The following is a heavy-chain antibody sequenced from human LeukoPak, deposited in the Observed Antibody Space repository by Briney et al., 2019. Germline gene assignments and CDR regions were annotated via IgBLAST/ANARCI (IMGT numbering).Heavy chain of an antibody. CDR3: ARGPLGSSSWYFLDPYFDY. CDR2: INPSGVST. J-gene: IGHJ4*02. CDR1: GYTFTSYY. V-gene: IGHV1-46*01. Sequence: ASVKVSCKASGYTFTSYYMHWVRQAPGQGLEWMGIINPSGVSTSYSQNFQVRFTMNRDTSTSTVYMELSSLRSAATAVYYCARGPLGSSSWYFLDPYFDYWGQGTLVTVSS. D-gene: IGHD6-13*01.